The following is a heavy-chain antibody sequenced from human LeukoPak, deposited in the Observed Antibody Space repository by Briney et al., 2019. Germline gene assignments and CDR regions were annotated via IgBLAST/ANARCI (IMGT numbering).Heavy chain of an antibody. D-gene: IGHD3-3*01. V-gene: IGHV1-69*04. Sequence: SVKVSCKASGGXFSSYAISWVRQAPGQGLEWMGRIIPILGIANYAQKFQGRVTITADKSTSTAYVELSSLRSEDTAVYYCASEGRSNDYWGQGTLVTVSS. CDR3: ASEGRSNDY. J-gene: IGHJ4*02. CDR2: IIPILGIA. CDR1: GGXFSSYA.